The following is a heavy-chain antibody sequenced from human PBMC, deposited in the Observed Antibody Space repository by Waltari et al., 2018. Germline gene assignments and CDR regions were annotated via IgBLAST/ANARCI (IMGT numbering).Heavy chain of an antibody. CDR1: GGSFSGYY. CDR3: ARTPPHDYGDCRFDP. D-gene: IGHD4-17*01. V-gene: IGHV4-34*01. CDR2: INHSGST. Sequence: QVQLQQWGAGLLKLSETLSLTCAVYGGSFSGYYWSWLRQPPGKGLEWIGEINHSGSTNYNPSLKSRVTISVDTSKNQFSLKLSSVTAADTAVYYCARTPPHDYGDCRFDPWGQGTLVTVSS. J-gene: IGHJ5*02.